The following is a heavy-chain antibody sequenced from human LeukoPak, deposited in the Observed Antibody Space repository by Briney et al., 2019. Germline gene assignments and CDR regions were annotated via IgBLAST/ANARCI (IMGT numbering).Heavy chain of an antibody. D-gene: IGHD3-22*01. Sequence: SETLSLTCAVYGGSFSGYYWSWIRQPPGKGLEWIGEINHSGSTNYNPSLKSRVTISVDTSKNQFSLKLCSVTAADTAVYYCARYDYDSSGYYLIDYWGQGTLVTVSS. CDR2: INHSGST. CDR1: GGSFSGYY. CDR3: ARYDYDSSGYYLIDY. J-gene: IGHJ4*02. V-gene: IGHV4-34*01.